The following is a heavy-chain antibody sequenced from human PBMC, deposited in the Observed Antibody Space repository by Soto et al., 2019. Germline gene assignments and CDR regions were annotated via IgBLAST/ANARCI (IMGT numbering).Heavy chain of an antibody. CDR1: GFTFSSYG. V-gene: IGHV3-33*01. CDR3: AREVNPYYYGMDV. CDR2: IWYDGSNK. J-gene: IGHJ6*02. Sequence: GSLRLSCAASGFTFSSYGMHWVRQAPGKGLEWVAVIWYDGSNKYYADSVKGRFTISRDNSKNTLYLQMNSLRAEDTAVYYCAREVNPYYYGMDVWGQGTTVTVSS.